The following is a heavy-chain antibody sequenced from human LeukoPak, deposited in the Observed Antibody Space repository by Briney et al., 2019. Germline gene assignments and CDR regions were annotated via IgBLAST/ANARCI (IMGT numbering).Heavy chain of an antibody. CDR3: ARGYCSSTSCPLDY. CDR2: IWYDGSNK. Sequence: QPGRSLRLSCAASGFTFSSYGMHWVRQAPGKGLEWVAVIWYDGSNKCYADSVKGRFTISRDNSKNTLYLQMNSLRAEDTAVYYCARGYCSSTSCPLDYWGQGTLVTVSS. J-gene: IGHJ4*02. CDR1: GFTFSSYG. D-gene: IGHD2-2*01. V-gene: IGHV3-33*01.